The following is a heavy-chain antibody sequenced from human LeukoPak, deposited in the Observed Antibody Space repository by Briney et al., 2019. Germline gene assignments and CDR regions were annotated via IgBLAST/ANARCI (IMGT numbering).Heavy chain of an antibody. CDR2: INHHSGST. CDR3: ADSSGWYLNYGMDV. D-gene: IGHD6-19*01. CDR1: GGSSRGYY. V-gene: IGHV4-34*01. Sequence: SETLSLTCALYGGSSRGYYWSWIRQPPGKGLEWIGEINHHSGSTNYNPSLESRVTISVDTSKNQFSLKLNSVTAADTAVYYCADSSGWYLNYGMDVWGQGTTVTVSS. J-gene: IGHJ6*02.